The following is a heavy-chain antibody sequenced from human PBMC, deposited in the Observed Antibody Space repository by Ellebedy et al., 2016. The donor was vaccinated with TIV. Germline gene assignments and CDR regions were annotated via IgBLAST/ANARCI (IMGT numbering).Heavy chain of an antibody. J-gene: IGHJ5*02. CDR1: GFTFTNYW. D-gene: IGHD3-3*01. Sequence: GESLKISCAASGFTFTNYWMTWVRQSPGKGLEWVGYIKHDGSEIEYVDSVKGRFTISRDNSKKMMYLQMNSLRAEDTAVYYCAKDRSFWSTEGWFDPWGQGTLVTVSS. CDR3: AKDRSFWSTEGWFDP. CDR2: IKHDGSEI. V-gene: IGHV3-7*03.